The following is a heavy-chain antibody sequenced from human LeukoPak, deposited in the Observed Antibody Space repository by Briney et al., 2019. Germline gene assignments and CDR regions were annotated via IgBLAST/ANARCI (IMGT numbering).Heavy chain of an antibody. V-gene: IGHV3-33*01. CDR3: ARIYDSSGYYYRTDAFDI. D-gene: IGHD3-22*01. CDR1: GFTFSSYG. CDR2: IWYDGSNK. Sequence: GGSLRLSCAASGFTFSSYGMHWVRQAPGKRLEWVAVIWYDGSNKYYADSVKGRFTISRDNSKNTLYLQMNSLRAEDTAVYYCARIYDSSGYYYRTDAFDIWGQGTMVTVSS. J-gene: IGHJ3*02.